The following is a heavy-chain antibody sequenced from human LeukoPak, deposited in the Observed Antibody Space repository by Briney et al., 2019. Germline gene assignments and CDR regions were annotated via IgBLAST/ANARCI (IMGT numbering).Heavy chain of an antibody. Sequence: SQTLSLTCAVSGGSISSGSYYWSWIRQPAGKGLEWIGRIYTSGSTNYNPSLKSRVTISVDTSKNQFSLKLSSVTAADTAVYYCARGSVMATTDPSPFDYWGQGTLVTVSS. J-gene: IGHJ4*02. CDR1: GGSISSGSYY. CDR3: ARGSVMATTDPSPFDY. CDR2: IYTSGST. D-gene: IGHD5-12*01. V-gene: IGHV4-61*02.